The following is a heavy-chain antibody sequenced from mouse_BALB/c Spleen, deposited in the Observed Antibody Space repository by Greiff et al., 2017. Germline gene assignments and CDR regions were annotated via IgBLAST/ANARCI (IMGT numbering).Heavy chain of an antibody. CDR3: ARRGDYYGSSGAMDY. CDR2: ISYSGST. V-gene: IGHV3-8*02. Sequence: EVMLVESGPSLVKPSQTLSLTCSVTGDSITSGYWNWIRKFPGNKLEYMGYISYSGSTYYNPSLKSRISITRDTSKNQYYLQLNSVTTEDTATYYCARRGDYYGSSGAMDYWGQGTSVTVSS. J-gene: IGHJ4*01. CDR1: GDSITSGY. D-gene: IGHD1-1*01.